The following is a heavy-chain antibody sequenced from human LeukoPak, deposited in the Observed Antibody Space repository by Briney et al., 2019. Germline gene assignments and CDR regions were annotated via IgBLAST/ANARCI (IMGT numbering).Heavy chain of an antibody. CDR2: IKQDGSEK. CDR3: ASATISPVGGMDV. D-gene: IGHD5-12*01. Sequence: GGSLRLSCAASGFTFSSYWMSWVRQAPGKGLEWVANIKQDGSEKYYVDSVKGRFTISRDSAKNSLYLQVSSLRAEDTAVYYCASATISPVGGMDVWGQGTTVTVSS. CDR1: GFTFSSYW. J-gene: IGHJ6*02. V-gene: IGHV3-7*05.